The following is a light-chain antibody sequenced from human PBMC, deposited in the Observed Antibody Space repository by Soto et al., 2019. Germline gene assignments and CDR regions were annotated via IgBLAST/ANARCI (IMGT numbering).Light chain of an antibody. Sequence: IQMTQSQSSLSASVGDRVTITCRASQSISSYLNWYQQKPGKAPKLLIYAASSLQSGVPSRFSGSGSGTDFTLTICSLQPEDFATYYCQQSYSTPLTFGGGTKV. CDR3: QQSYSTPLT. V-gene: IGKV1-39*01. CDR2: AAS. CDR1: QSISSY. J-gene: IGKJ4*01.